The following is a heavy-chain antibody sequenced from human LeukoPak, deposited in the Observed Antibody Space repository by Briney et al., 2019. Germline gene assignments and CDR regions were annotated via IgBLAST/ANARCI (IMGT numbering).Heavy chain of an antibody. Sequence: ASVKVSCKASGYTFTGYYMHWVRQAPGQGLEWMGWINPNSGGTNYAQKFQGRVTMTRDTSISTAYMELSRLRSDDTAVYYCASCSSSYYYYYYYMDVWGKGTTVTVSS. D-gene: IGHD6-13*01. V-gene: IGHV1-2*02. CDR1: GYTFTGYY. CDR3: ASCSSSYYYYYYYMDV. J-gene: IGHJ6*03. CDR2: INPNSGGT.